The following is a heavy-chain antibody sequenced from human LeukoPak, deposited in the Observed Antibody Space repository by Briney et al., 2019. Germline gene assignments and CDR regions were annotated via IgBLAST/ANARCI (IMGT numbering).Heavy chain of an antibody. V-gene: IGHV4-39*01. J-gene: IGHJ6*02. CDR2: IYYSGST. D-gene: IGHD2-15*01. Sequence: SETLSLTCTVSGGSISSSSYYWGWIRQPPGKGLEWIGSIYYSGSTYYNPSLKSRVTISVDTSKNQFSLKLSSVTAADTAVYYCARSPAFYCSGGSCYSFGHYYYYGMDVWGQGTTVTVSS. CDR1: GGSISSSSYY. CDR3: ARSPAFYCSGGSCYSFGHYYYYGMDV.